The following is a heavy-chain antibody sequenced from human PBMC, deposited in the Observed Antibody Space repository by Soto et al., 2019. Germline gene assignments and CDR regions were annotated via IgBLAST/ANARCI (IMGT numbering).Heavy chain of an antibody. CDR1: GYTFTAYY. CDR3: ARDPEYSSSSGYYYYGMDV. V-gene: IGHV1-2*04. CDR2: INPNSGGT. Sequence: ASVKTSCRASGYTFTAYYMHWVRQAPGQGPEWMGWINPNSGGTNYAQKFQGWVTMTRDTSISTAYMELSRLRSDDTAVYYCARDPEYSSSSGYYYYGMDVWGQGTTVTVSS. J-gene: IGHJ6*02. D-gene: IGHD6-6*01.